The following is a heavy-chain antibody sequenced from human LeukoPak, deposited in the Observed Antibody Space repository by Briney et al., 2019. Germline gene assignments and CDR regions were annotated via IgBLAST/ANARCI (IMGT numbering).Heavy chain of an antibody. CDR3: ARDSDYGDYFDH. CDR1: DFTFSAYT. Sequence: GESLRLSCAASDFTFSAYTMNWIRLAPGKGLEWVSSTSSSRTYIYYADSVKGRFTISRDNAKNSLYLQMNSLRAEDTALYFCARDSDYGDYFDHWGQGTLVTVSS. V-gene: IGHV3-21*06. D-gene: IGHD4-17*01. CDR2: TSSSRTYI. J-gene: IGHJ4*02.